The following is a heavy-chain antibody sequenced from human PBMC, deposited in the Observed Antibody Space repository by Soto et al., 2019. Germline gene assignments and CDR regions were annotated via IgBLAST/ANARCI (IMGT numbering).Heavy chain of an antibody. J-gene: IGHJ6*03. CDR2: IIPMVGTP. Sequence: QAQLVQSGAEVKRPGSSVKVSCKASGDTFSPYSISWVRQAPGQGLEWMGRIIPMVGTPNYAQKFQGRVTFSADKSTSTAYMVLNSLISDDTAVYYCATDGGSTSSSAYNYFMDVWGKGTPVTVSS. CDR3: ATDGGSTSSSAYNYFMDV. V-gene: IGHV1-69*08. D-gene: IGHD3-16*01. CDR1: GDTFSPYS.